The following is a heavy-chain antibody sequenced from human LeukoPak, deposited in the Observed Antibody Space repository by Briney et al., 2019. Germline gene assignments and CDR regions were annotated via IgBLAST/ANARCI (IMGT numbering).Heavy chain of an antibody. V-gene: IGHV3-74*01. CDR2: INSDGSST. J-gene: IGHJ4*02. Sequence: GGSLTLSCVASRFTFSIYWMHWVRQAPGKGLVWVSLINSDGSSTSYADSVKGRFTISRDNSKNTLYLQMNSLRAEDTAVYYCAKAGRKRITIFGVVSGPFDYWGQGTLVTVSS. CDR1: RFTFSIYW. CDR3: AKAGRKRITIFGVVSGPFDY. D-gene: IGHD3-3*01.